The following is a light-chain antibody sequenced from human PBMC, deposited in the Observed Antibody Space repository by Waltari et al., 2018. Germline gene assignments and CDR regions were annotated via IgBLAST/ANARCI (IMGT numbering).Light chain of an antibody. CDR3: QQYNNWLT. J-gene: IGKJ4*01. V-gene: IGKV3-15*01. CDR2: GAS. CDR1: QSVSSN. Sequence: EIVMTQSPATLSVSPGARATLSCRASQSVSSNLAWYQQKPVQAPRLLIYGASTRATGIPARFSGSGSGTEFTLTISSMQSEDFAVYYCQQYNNWLTFGGGTKVEIK.